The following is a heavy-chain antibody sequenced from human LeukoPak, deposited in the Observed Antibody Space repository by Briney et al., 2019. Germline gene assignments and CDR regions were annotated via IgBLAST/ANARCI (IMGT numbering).Heavy chain of an antibody. CDR2: MNPNSGNT. V-gene: IGHV1-8*01. D-gene: IGHD1-26*01. CDR3: ARGYVGATEYWFDP. CDR1: GYTFTSYD. Sequence: ASVKVSCKASGYTFTSYDISWVRQATGQGLEWMGWMNPNSGNTGYAQKFQGRVTMTRNTSISTAYMELSSLRSEDTAVYYCARGYVGATEYWFDPWGQGTLVTVSS. J-gene: IGHJ5*02.